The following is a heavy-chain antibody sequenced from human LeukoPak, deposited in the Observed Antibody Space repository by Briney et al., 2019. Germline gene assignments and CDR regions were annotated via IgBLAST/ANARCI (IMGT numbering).Heavy chain of an antibody. V-gene: IGHV1-18*01. J-gene: IGHJ5*02. CDR2: ISAYNGNT. D-gene: IGHD2-2*02. Sequence: RQAPGXGXEGMGWISAYNGNTNYAQKLQGRVTMTTDTSTSTAYMELRSLRSDDTAVYYCARELKGDYCSSTSCYTGNWFDPWGQGTLVTVSS. CDR3: ARELKGDYCSSTSCYTGNWFDP.